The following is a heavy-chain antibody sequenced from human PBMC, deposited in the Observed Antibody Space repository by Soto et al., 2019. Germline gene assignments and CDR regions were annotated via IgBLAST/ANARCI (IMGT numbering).Heavy chain of an antibody. D-gene: IGHD3-22*01. V-gene: IGHV1-18*01. CDR2: ISAYNGNT. CDR3: ARGGDSSGYYYYYYGMDV. Sequence: QVQLVQSGAEVKKPGASVKVSCKASGYTFTSYGISWVRQAPGQGLEWMGWISAYNGNTNYAQKLQGRVTMTTDTSTSTGYMEVGSLRSDDTGVDYCARGGDSSGYYYYYYGMDVWGQGTTVTVSS. CDR1: GYTFTSYG. J-gene: IGHJ6*02.